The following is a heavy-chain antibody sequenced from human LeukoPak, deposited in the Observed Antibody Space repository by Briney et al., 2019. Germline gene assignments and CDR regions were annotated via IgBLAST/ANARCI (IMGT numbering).Heavy chain of an antibody. CDR2: THSDGST. CDR3: GRGEKGLRAGFNI. J-gene: IGHJ3*02. D-gene: IGHD3-16*01. Sequence: PGGSLRLSCAASGLTVSSNYMSWVRQAPGQGLEWVSLTHSDGSTYYADSVKGRFTISRDNSENSLYLQMNTLRAEDTAVYYCGRGEKGLRAGFNIGGKGKMVPFS. CDR1: GLTVSSNY. V-gene: IGHV3-53*01.